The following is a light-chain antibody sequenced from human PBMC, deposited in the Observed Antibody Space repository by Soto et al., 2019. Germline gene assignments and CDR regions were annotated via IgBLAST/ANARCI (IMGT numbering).Light chain of an antibody. CDR2: VAS. V-gene: IGKV1-27*01. J-gene: IGKJ1*01. CDR3: QKYNSAPWT. Sequence: DIQMTQSPSSLSASVGDRVTITCRASQGISNYLAWYQQQPGKVPKLLIYVASTLQSGVPSRFSGIGSGTDLALTTRSLQPEDVATYYCQKYNSAPWTFGQGTKVEIK. CDR1: QGISNY.